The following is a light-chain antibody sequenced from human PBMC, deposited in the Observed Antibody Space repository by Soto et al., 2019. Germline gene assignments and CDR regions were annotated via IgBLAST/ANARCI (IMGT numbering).Light chain of an antibody. Sequence: EIVMTQSPATLSVSPGERATLSCRASQSVSSNLAWYQQKPGQATRLLIYGASTRATGIPARFSGSGSGTEFTLTLSSLQYEDFAVYYCQQYNNWPTWTFGQGTKVAIK. V-gene: IGKV3-15*01. CDR2: GAS. CDR1: QSVSSN. CDR3: QQYNNWPTWT. J-gene: IGKJ1*01.